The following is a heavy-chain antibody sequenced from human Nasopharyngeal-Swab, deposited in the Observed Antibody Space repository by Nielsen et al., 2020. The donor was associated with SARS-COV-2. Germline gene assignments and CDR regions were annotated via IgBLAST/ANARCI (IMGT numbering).Heavy chain of an antibody. V-gene: IGHV4-4*07. D-gene: IGHD3-22*01. CDR2: IYTSGST. CDR1: GGSISSYY. CDR3: ARDRGYYDSSGYLYPVVYFDY. J-gene: IGHJ4*02. Sequence: GSLRLSCTVSGGSISSYYWSWIRQPAGKGLEWIGRIYTSGSTNYNPSLKSRVTMSVDTSKNQFSLKLSSVTAADTAVYYCARDRGYYDSSGYLYPVVYFDYWGQGTLVTVSS.